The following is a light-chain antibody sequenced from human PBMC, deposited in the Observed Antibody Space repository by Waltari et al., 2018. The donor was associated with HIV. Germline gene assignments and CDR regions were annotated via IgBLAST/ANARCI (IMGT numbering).Light chain of an antibody. CDR2: DAS. CDR3: QQYDDLVPVT. V-gene: IGKV1-33*01. J-gene: IGKJ4*01. CDR1: QDTKKY. Sequence: DIQMTQSPSSLSASVGDRVTLTCQASQDTKKYLNWYQVQPGKPPKLLIYDASNLQAGVPSRFSGSGSGADLTLTITNMHPEDVGKDYGQQYDDLVPVTFGGGTQVEIK.